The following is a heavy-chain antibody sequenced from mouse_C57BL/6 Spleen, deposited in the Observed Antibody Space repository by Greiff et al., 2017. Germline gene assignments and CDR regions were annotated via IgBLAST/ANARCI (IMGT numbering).Heavy chain of an antibody. D-gene: IGHD1-1*01. J-gene: IGHJ4*01. CDR2: IYPGSGNT. Sequence: QVQLQQSGPELVKPGASVKISCKASGYTFTDYYINWVKQRPGQGLEWIGWIYPGSGNTKYNEKFKGKATLTVDTYSSTAYMQLSSLTSEDSAVYFCARRDYYGSSYVGAMDYWGQGTSVTVSS. CDR3: ARRDYYGSSYVGAMDY. V-gene: IGHV1-84*01. CDR1: GYTFTDYY.